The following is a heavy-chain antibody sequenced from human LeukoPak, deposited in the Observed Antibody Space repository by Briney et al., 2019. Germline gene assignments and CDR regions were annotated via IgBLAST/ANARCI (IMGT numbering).Heavy chain of an antibody. CDR1: GGSISSYS. J-gene: IGHJ4*02. D-gene: IGHD3-10*01. CDR3: ARLSSITMVRGVIITETYHFDY. V-gene: IGHV4-59*01. Sequence: PSETLSLTCTVSGGSISSYSWSWIRQPPGKGLEWIGSISYSGNTNYNPSLKSRVTISVDTSKNQFSLKLSSVTAADTAVYSCARLSSITMVRGVIITETYHFDYWGQGTQVTVSS. CDR2: ISYSGNT.